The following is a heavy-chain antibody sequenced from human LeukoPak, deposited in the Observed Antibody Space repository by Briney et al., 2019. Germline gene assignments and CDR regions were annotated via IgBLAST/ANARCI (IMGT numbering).Heavy chain of an antibody. V-gene: IGHV3-48*04. CDR3: ARTNYYDISGYDY. CDR2: ISSSGNTI. Sequence: PGGSLRLSCAASGFTFSSYSMNWLRQAPGKGLEWVSYISSSGNTIYYADSVKGRFTISRDNAKNSLYLQMNSLRAEDTALYYCARTNYYDISGYDYWGQGTLVTVSS. D-gene: IGHD3-22*01. J-gene: IGHJ4*02. CDR1: GFTFSSYS.